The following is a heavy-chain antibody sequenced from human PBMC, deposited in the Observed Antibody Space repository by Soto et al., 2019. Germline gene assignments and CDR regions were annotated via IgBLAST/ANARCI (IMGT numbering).Heavy chain of an antibody. CDR1: GDTFSFYT. CDR3: ATNYGSGYRAFDY. D-gene: IGHD3-10*01. V-gene: IGHV1-69*02. Sequence: QVQLVQSGAELKKPGSSVKVSCKASGDTFSFYTINWVRQAPGLGLEWMGRVNPIISMSNYAQKFQGRVTMTADKSTSTAYMELRSLRSEDTAFYYCATNYGSGYRAFDYWGQGALVTVSS. J-gene: IGHJ4*02. CDR2: VNPIISMS.